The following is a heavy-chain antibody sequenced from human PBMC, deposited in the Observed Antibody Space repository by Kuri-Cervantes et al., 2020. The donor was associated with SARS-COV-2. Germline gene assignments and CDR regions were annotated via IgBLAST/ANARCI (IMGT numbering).Heavy chain of an antibody. D-gene: IGHD3-3*01. V-gene: IGHV3-23*01. CDR3: AKGIRRFLESLDY. CDR1: GFTFSSYA. CDR2: ISGSGGST. J-gene: IGHJ4*02. Sequence: GGSLRLSCAASGFTFSSYAMSWVRQAPGKGLEWVSAISGSGGSTYYADSVKGRFTISRDNAKNSLYLQMNSLRAEDTAVYYCAKGIRRFLESLDYWGQGTLVTVSS.